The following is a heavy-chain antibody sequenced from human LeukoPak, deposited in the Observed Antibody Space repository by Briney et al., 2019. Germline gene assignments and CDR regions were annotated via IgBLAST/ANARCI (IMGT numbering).Heavy chain of an antibody. J-gene: IGHJ6*03. D-gene: IGHD2-21*02. CDR1: GFTFSSYS. CDR3: ARAAVTSSYYYYYYMDV. V-gene: IGHV3-48*01. CDR2: ISSSSSTI. Sequence: GGALRLSCAASGFTFSSYSMNWVRQAPGKGLEWVSYISSSSSTIYYADSVRGRVTISRDNAKNSLFLQMNSLRAEDTAVYYCARAAVTSSYYYYYYMDVWGKGSTVTVSS.